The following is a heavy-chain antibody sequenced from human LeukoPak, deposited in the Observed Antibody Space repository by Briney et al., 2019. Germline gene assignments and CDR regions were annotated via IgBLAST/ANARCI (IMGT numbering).Heavy chain of an antibody. CDR3: ARALDAFDV. CDR2: IYSGGTT. CDR1: GFSLSSNY. Sequence: GGSLRLSCAASGFSLSSNYMTWVRQAPGKGLEWVSVIYSGGTTYYADSVKGRFTISRDNSKNTLYLQMNSLRAEDTAVYYCARALDAFDVWGQGTMVTVSS. V-gene: IGHV3-53*01. J-gene: IGHJ3*01.